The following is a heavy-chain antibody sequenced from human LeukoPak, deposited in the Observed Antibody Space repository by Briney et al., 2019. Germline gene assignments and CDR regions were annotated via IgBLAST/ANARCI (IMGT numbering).Heavy chain of an antibody. J-gene: IGHJ6*03. CDR1: GGSISSGGYF. D-gene: IGHD3-22*01. CDR2: IYHAGST. V-gene: IGHV4-31*03. CDR3: ARATHYSASTGGPYMDV. Sequence: SETLSLTCTVSGGSISSGGYFWNWIRQHPGKGLEWIAHIYHAGSTHDNPSLRGRVAISLDTSANQFSLRLSSVTAADTAVYFCARATHYSASTGGPYMDVWGQGTTVTVSS.